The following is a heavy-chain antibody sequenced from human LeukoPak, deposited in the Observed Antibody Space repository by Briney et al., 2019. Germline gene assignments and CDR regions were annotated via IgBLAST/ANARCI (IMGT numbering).Heavy chain of an antibody. J-gene: IGHJ4*02. CDR1: GFTFSSYS. Sequence: GGSLRLSCAASGFTFSSYSMNWVRQAPGKGLEWVSYISSSSSTIYYADSVKGRFTISRDNAKNSLYLQMNSLRAEDTAVYYCAREVDIVATLEFDYWGQGTLVTVSS. CDR2: ISSSSSTI. CDR3: AREVDIVATLEFDY. D-gene: IGHD5-12*01. V-gene: IGHV3-48*04.